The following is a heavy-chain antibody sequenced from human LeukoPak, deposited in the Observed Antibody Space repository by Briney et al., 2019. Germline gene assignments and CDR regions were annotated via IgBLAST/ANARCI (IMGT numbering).Heavy chain of an antibody. D-gene: IGHD3-3*01. V-gene: IGHV1-18*01. CDR3: ARVLTYYDFWSGFNWFDP. CDR1: GYTFTSYG. CDR2: ISAYNGNT. J-gene: IGHJ5*02. Sequence: ASVKVSCKASGYTFTSYGISWVRQAPGQGLEWMGWISAYNGNTNYAQKLQGRVTTTTDTSTSTAYMELRSLRSDDTAVYYCARVLTYYDFWSGFNWFDPWGQGTLVTVSS.